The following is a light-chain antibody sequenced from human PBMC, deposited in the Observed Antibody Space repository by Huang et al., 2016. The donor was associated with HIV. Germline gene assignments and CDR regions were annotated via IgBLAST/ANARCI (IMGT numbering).Light chain of an antibody. Sequence: EIVLTQSPGTLPLSPGERATLPCGPSQTVSNNLLAWYQHKPGKAPRLLIYAASSRATGIPYRFSGSGSRRDFNLTISRLEPEDFAVYYCHQYGTSVGTFGQGTKVDVK. V-gene: IGKV3-20*01. CDR3: HQYGTSVGT. CDR2: AAS. CDR1: QTVSNNL. J-gene: IGKJ1*01.